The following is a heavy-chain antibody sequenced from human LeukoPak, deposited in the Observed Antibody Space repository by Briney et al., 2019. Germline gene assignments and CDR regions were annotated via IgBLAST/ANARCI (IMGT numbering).Heavy chain of an antibody. J-gene: IGHJ4*02. V-gene: IGHV1-2*02. CDR1: GYTFTSYY. CDR2: INPNSGGT. Sequence: ASVKVSCKASGYTFTSYYMHWVRQAPGQGLEWMGIINPNSGGTNYAQKFQGRVTMTRDTSISTAYMGLSRLRSDDTAVCYCALLTGDYYDSSGSYYFDYWGQGTLVTVSS. CDR3: ALLTGDYYDSSGSYYFDY. D-gene: IGHD3-22*01.